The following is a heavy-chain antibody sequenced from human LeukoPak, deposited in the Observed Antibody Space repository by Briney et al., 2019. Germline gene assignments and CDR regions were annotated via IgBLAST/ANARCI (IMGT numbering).Heavy chain of an antibody. D-gene: IGHD3-10*01. J-gene: IGHJ4*02. V-gene: IGHV1-8*03. CDR2: MNPNSGNT. Sequence: ASVKVSCKASGYTFTSYDINWVRQATGQGLEWMGWMNPNSGNTGYAQKFQGRVTITRNTSISTAYMELSSLRPEDTAVYYCARGLRSYYGSGSYGPFDYWGQGTLVTVSS. CDR3: ARGLRSYYGSGSYGPFDY. CDR1: GYTFTSYD.